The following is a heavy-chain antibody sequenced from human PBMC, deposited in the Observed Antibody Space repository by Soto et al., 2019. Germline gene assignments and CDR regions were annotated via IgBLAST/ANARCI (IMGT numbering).Heavy chain of an antibody. V-gene: IGHV3-23*01. CDR3: AKAGIGYCSSTSCLYYFDC. Sequence: EVQLLESGGGLVQPGGSLRLSCAASGFTFANHAMNWVRQAPGKGLEWFSTVSGSADSTYYANSVKGRFTISRDNTKNTVYLQMHSLRADDTAIYYCAKAGIGYCSSTSCLYYFDCWGQGTLVTVSS. J-gene: IGHJ4*02. CDR2: VSGSADST. D-gene: IGHD2-2*03. CDR1: GFTFANHA.